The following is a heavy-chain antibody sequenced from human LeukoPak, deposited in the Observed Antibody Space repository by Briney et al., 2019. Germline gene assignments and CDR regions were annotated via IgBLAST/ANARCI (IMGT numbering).Heavy chain of an antibody. CDR1: GGSFSGYY. V-gene: IGHV4-34*01. J-gene: IGHJ4*02. D-gene: IGHD6-13*01. CDR2: INHGGST. CDR3: ARRGAKQQLVRRAAFFDY. Sequence: PSETLSLTCAVYGGSFSGYYWSWIRQPPGKGLEWIGEINHGGSTNYNPSLKSRVTISVDTSKNQFSLKLSSVTAADTAVYYCARRGAKQQLVRRAAFFDYWGQGTLVTVSS.